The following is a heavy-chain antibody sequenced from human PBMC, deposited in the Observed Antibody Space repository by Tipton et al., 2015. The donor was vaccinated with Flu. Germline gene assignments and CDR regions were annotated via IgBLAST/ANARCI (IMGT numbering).Heavy chain of an antibody. CDR3: ARGVLTGYHHYFDY. Sequence: TLSLTCTVSGVSISSSGLYWGWIRQPPGKGLEWIANIHESGSTHFHPSLKSRVTISVDTSKNQFSLKLSSVTAADTAVYYCARGVLTGYHHYFDYWGQGTLVTVSS. V-gene: IGHV4-39*07. CDR1: GVSISSSGLY. CDR2: IHESGST. J-gene: IGHJ4*02. D-gene: IGHD3-9*01.